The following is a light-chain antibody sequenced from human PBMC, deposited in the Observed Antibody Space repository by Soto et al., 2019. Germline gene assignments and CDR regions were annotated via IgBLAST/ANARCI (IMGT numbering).Light chain of an antibody. Sequence: DIQMTQSPSTLSASVGDGVTITCRASQNISVWLAWYQQRPGKAPKLLIYAASTLQSGVPLRFSGSGSGTSFTLTISSLQPEDFATYYCQQLLSYPITFGQGTRLEIK. CDR2: AAS. J-gene: IGKJ5*01. CDR1: QNISVW. V-gene: IGKV1-9*01. CDR3: QQLLSYPIT.